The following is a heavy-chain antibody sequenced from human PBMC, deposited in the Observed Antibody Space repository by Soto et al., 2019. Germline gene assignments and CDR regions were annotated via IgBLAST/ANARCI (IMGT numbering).Heavy chain of an antibody. D-gene: IGHD4-4*01. Sequence: PGESLKISCKGSGYSFTSYWIGWVRQMPGKSLEWMGIIWPDDSDTRYSPSFQGQVTISADKSINTAYVQWSSLKASDTAMYYCARHGKLYDNSNVFDNWGQGTPVTVSS. CDR1: GYSFTSYW. CDR2: IWPDDSDT. CDR3: ARHGKLYDNSNVFDN. V-gene: IGHV5-51*01. J-gene: IGHJ4*02.